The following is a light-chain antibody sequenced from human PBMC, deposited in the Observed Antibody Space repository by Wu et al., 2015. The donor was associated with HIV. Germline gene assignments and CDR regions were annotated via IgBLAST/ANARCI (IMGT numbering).Light chain of an antibody. V-gene: IGKV1-NL1*01. CDR1: QDISNS. J-gene: IGKJ1*01. Sequence: DIQMTQSPSSLSASVGDRVTITCRASQDISNSLAWYQQRPGKAPNLLLHAASRLESGVPSRFSGRGSGTGFTLTISSLQPEDFAAYYCQQYDSSPSTFGQGTKVEVK. CDR3: QQYDSSPST. CDR2: AAS.